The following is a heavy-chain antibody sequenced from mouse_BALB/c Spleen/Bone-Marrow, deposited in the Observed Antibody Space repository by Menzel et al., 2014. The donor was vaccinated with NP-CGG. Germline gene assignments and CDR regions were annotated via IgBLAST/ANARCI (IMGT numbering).Heavy chain of an antibody. CDR2: IDPANGDT. D-gene: IGHD2-14*01. Sequence: VQLQQSGAELVKPGASVKLSCTASGFKIKDTYMHWVRQRPEQGLEWIGRIDPANGDTRYDPKFQGKATITADTSSSTAYLQLSSLTSEDTAVYCCARYRLGTYFDYWGQGTTLTVSP. CDR3: ARYRLGTYFDY. J-gene: IGHJ2*01. V-gene: IGHV14-3*02. CDR1: GFKIKDTY.